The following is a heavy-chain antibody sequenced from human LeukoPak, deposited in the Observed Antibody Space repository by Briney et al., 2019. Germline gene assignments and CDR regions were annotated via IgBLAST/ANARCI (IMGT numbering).Heavy chain of an antibody. CDR1: GGSVSSGSYY. J-gene: IGHJ4*02. D-gene: IGHD5-18*01. CDR3: AKEAMYSYGNNFDY. Sequence: PSETLSLTCTVSGGSVSSGSYYWSWIRQPPGKGLEWIGYIYYSGSTNYNPSLKSRVTISVDTSKNQFSLKLSSVTAADTAVYHCAKEAMYSYGNNFDYGGQGTLVTVSS. V-gene: IGHV4-61*01. CDR2: IYYSGST.